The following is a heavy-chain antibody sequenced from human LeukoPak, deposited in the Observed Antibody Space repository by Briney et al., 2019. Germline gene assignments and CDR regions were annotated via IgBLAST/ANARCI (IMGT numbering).Heavy chain of an antibody. CDR2: ISYSGST. CDR3: ARGGSGYALNWFDP. V-gene: IGHV4-59*01. Sequence: SETLSLTCTVSGGSINNYYWSWVRQTPGKGLEWIGHISYSGSTNYNPSLKSRVTISVDTSKNQFSLKLSSVTAADTAVYYCARGGSGYALNWFDPWGQGTLVTVSS. CDR1: GGSINNYY. D-gene: IGHD5-12*01. J-gene: IGHJ5*02.